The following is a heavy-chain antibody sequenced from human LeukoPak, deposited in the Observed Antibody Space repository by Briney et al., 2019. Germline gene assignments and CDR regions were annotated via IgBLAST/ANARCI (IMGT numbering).Heavy chain of an antibody. V-gene: IGHV4-34*01. CDR1: GGSFSGYY. D-gene: IGHD3-16*02. CDR3: AKDSEYYDYVWGSYRAKYYFDY. CDR2: INHSGST. J-gene: IGHJ4*02. Sequence: PSETLSLTCAVYGGSFSGYYWSWIRQPPGKGLEWIGEINHSGSTNYNPSLKSRVTISVDTSKNQFSLKLSSVTAADTAVYYCAKDSEYYDYVWGSYRAKYYFDYWGQGTLVTVSS.